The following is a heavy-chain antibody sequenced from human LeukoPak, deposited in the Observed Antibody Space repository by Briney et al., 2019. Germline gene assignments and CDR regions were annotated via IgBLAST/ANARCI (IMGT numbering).Heavy chain of an antibody. V-gene: IGHV1-18*01. D-gene: IGHD6-13*01. J-gene: IGHJ5*02. Sequence: GASVKVSCKASGYTYTTDGISWVLQAPGQGLEWMGWIDTYSGKTNYAQKFQGRVTMTSDTSTSTAYMELRSLRSDDTAVYYCARDRGIAEADSFDPWGQGTLVTVSS. CDR3: ARDRGIAEADSFDP. CDR1: GYTYTTDG. CDR2: IDTYSGKT.